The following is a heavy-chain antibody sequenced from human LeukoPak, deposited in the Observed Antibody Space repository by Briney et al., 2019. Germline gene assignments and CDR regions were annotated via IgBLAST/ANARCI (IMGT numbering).Heavy chain of an antibody. J-gene: IGHJ6*03. Sequence: GASVKVSCKASGYTFTSYYMHWVRQAPGQGLEWMGIINPSGGSTSYAQKFQGRVTMTRDMSTSTVYMELSSLRSEDTAVYYCARDLEYSSSSFHYYYYMDVWGKGTTVTVSS. CDR1: GYTFTSYY. V-gene: IGHV1-46*01. D-gene: IGHD6-6*01. CDR3: ARDLEYSSSSFHYYYYMDV. CDR2: INPSGGST.